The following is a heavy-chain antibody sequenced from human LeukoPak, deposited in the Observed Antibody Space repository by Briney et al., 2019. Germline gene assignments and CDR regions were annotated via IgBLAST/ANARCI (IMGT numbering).Heavy chain of an antibody. CDR3: ARKGQARHHDYGDYIHYWYFDL. CDR2: IYYSGCT. J-gene: IGHJ2*01. CDR1: GCSISSGDYY. D-gene: IGHD4-17*01. Sequence: SETLSLTCTVSGCSISSGDYYWSWIRQAPGKGLVWFGNIYYSGCTYYNPSLKSRVTIAVDTSKNQFSLKLSSVTAADTAVYYCARKGQARHHDYGDYIHYWYFDLWGRGTLVTVSS. V-gene: IGHV4-30-4*01.